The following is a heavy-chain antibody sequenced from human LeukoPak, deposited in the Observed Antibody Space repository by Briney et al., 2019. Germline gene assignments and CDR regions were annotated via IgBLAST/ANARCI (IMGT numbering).Heavy chain of an antibody. V-gene: IGHV5-51*01. CDR2: IYPGDSDT. Sequence: GESLKISCKASGYMFTNTYIGRVRQMPGKGLEWMGIIYPGDSDTRYSPSFQGQVTISADKSISTAYLQWSSLKASDTAMYYCARHRSIAAAGTYYYYGMDVWGQGTTVTVSS. J-gene: IGHJ6*02. CDR1: GYMFTNTY. D-gene: IGHD6-13*01. CDR3: ARHRSIAAAGTYYYYGMDV.